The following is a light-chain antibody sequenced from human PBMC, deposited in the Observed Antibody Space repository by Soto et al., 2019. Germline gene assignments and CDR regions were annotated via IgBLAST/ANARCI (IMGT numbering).Light chain of an antibody. CDR2: AAS. J-gene: IGKJ4*01. Sequence: DIQMTQSPSSVSASVGDRVTITCRASQGVSGWLAWYQQKTGKAPKLLIYAASSLQSGIPSRFSGSGSGTDFTLTINRLQPEDSATYYCPQANSFPLTFGGGTKVKI. V-gene: IGKV1D-12*01. CDR3: PQANSFPLT. CDR1: QGVSGW.